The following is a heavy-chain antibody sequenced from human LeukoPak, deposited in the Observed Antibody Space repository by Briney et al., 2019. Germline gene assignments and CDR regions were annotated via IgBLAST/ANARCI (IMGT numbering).Heavy chain of an antibody. J-gene: IGHJ4*02. D-gene: IGHD5-18*01. Sequence: ASVKVSCKASGYTFTTYDINWVRQATGQGLEWMGWMNPNSGNTGYAQKCQGRVTMTRNTSISTAFMELSGLRSEGTAVYFCARRNTAMVAGLDYWGQGSLVTVSS. CDR1: GYTFTTYD. CDR2: MNPNSGNT. CDR3: ARRNTAMVAGLDY. V-gene: IGHV1-8*01.